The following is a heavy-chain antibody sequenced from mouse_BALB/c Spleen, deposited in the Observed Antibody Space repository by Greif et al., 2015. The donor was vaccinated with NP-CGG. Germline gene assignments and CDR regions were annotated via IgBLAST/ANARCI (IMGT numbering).Heavy chain of an antibody. D-gene: IGHD1-2*01. J-gene: IGHJ2*01. CDR3: ARGGITTALY. CDR2: ISSGGST. V-gene: IGHV5-6-5*01. CDR1: GFTFSSYA. Sequence: EVQRVESGGGLVKPGGSLKLSCAASGFTFSSYAMSWVRQTPEKRLEWVASISSGGSTYYPDSVKGRFTISRDNARNILYLQMSSLRSEDTAMYYCARGGITTALYWGQGTTLTVSS.